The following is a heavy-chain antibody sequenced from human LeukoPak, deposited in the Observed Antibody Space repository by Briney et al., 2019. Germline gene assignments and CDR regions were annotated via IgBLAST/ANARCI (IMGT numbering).Heavy chain of an antibody. V-gene: IGHV3-11*01. D-gene: IGHD3-22*01. CDR1: GFTFSDYY. CDR2: ISSSGSTI. Sequence: GGSLRLSCAASGFTFSDYYMSWIRQAPGKGLEGVSYISSSGSTIYYADSVKGRFTIYRDNAKNSLYLQMNSLRAEDTAVYYCARERHRDYYDTSGYFDYWGQGTLVTVSS. CDR3: ARERHRDYYDTSGYFDY. J-gene: IGHJ4*02.